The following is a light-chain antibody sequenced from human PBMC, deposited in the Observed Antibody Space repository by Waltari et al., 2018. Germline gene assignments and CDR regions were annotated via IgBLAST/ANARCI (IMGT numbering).Light chain of an antibody. CDR1: RSVSSY. V-gene: IGKV3-11*01. Sequence: EIVLTQSPDTLSLSPGESATLSCRASRSVSSYLAWYQQKPGQAPRPLIDDASDRAPGVPARFTGTGSGTDFTLTISSLEPEDFALYYCQQRSFPYTFGQGTKLEIK. J-gene: IGKJ2*01. CDR3: QQRSFPYT. CDR2: DAS.